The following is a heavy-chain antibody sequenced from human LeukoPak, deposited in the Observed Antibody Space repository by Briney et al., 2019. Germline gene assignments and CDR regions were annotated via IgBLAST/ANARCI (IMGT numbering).Heavy chain of an antibody. Sequence: PGGSLRLSCAASGFTFRSYGMHWVRQAPGKGLEWVAFIRYDGSNKYYADSVKGRFTISRDNAKNSLYLQMNSLRAEDTAVYYCARDLAPRQLGLGGEVFDIWGQGTMVTVSS. CDR3: ARDLAPRQLGLGGEVFDI. V-gene: IGHV3-30*02. J-gene: IGHJ3*02. CDR1: GFTFRSYG. CDR2: IRYDGSNK. D-gene: IGHD6-6*01.